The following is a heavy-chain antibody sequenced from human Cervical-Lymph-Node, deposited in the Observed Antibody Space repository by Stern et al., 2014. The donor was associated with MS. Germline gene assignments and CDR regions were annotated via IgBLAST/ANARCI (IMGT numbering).Heavy chain of an antibody. CDR1: GASISTTNYY. V-gene: IGHV4-39*01. CDR2: IFSSGST. CDR3: ARHGGQQWQGRLDY. J-gene: IGHJ4*02. D-gene: IGHD6-19*01. Sequence: VQLEESGPGLVKPSETLSLTCTVSGASISTTNYYWGWIRQPPGKGLEWIGSIFSSGSTYYNPSLGSRVTTSIDTSKNQFSMKLTSVTAADTAVYYCARHGGQQWQGRLDYWGQGSLVTVSS.